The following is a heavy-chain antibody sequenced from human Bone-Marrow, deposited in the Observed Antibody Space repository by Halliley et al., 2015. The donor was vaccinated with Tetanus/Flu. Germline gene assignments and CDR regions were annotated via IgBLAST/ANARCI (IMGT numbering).Heavy chain of an antibody. CDR3: ARGRDNWNIFTFDL. D-gene: IGHD1-20*01. J-gene: IGHJ3*01. CDR2: IHDSGST. Sequence: WIGYIHDSGSTSYNPSLKSRVTISVDTSKNQFFLKLTSVTAADMAVYYCARGRDNWNIFTFDLWGPGTVVTVSS. V-gene: IGHV4-59*08.